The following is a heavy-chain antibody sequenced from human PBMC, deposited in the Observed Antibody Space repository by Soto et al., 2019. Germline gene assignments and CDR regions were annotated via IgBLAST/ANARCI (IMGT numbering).Heavy chain of an antibody. CDR1: GFTFSSYW. CDR2: FSGDGSRT. D-gene: IGHD1-26*01. CDR3: ARGLSGYYGMDV. J-gene: IGHJ6*02. Sequence: EVQVVESGGDSVQPGGSLRLSCSTSGFTFSSYWMHWVSQAPGKGLVWVSRFSGDGSRTYYADSVQGRFTISRDNAKNTLYLQMSVLRAEDTAVYYCARGLSGYYGMDVWGQGTTVSVFS. V-gene: IGHV3-74*01.